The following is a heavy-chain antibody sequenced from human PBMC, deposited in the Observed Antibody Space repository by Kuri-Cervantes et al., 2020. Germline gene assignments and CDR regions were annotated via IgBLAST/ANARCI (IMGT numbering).Heavy chain of an antibody. Sequence: GGSLRLSCAASGFTFSDYYMSWIRQAPGKGLEWVSYISSSSSTIYYADSVKGRFTISRDNAKNSLFLQMNSLRPEDTGVYYCARPQFSSSPEFDNWGQGTLVTVSS. J-gene: IGHJ4*02. CDR1: GFTFSDYY. V-gene: IGHV3-11*04. D-gene: IGHD6-6*01. CDR3: ARPQFSSSPEFDN. CDR2: ISSSSSTI.